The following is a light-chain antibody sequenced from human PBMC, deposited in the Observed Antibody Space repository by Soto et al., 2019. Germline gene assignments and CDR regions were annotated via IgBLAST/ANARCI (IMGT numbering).Light chain of an antibody. J-gene: IGLJ3*02. Sequence: QSVLTQPPSVSAAPGQTVTISCSGSSSNIGNNYVSWYQQLPGTAPKLLIYENNKRPSGIPDRISGSKSDTSATLGITGLQTGDEADYYCGTWDSSLSVGVFGGGTKLTVL. CDR3: GTWDSSLSVGV. CDR1: SSNIGNNY. V-gene: IGLV1-51*02. CDR2: ENN.